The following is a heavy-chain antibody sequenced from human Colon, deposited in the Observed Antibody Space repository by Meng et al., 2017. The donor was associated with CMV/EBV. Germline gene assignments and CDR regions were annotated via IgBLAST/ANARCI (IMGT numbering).Heavy chain of an antibody. J-gene: IGHJ4*02. D-gene: IGHD2-2*01. V-gene: IGHV1-18*01. CDR3: ARVGDIVVAPAAPFDY. CDR2: ISAYNGNT. Sequence: ASVKVSCKASGYTFTSYGISWVRQAPGQGLEWMGWISAYNGNTNYAQKLQGRVTMTTDTSTSTAYMELRSLRSDDTAVYYCARVGDIVVAPAAPFDYWGQGTLVTVSS. CDR1: GYTFTSYG.